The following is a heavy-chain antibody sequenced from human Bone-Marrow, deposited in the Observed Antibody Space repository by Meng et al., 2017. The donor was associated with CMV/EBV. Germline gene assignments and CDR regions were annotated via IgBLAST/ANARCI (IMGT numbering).Heavy chain of an antibody. J-gene: IGHJ4*02. CDR1: GGSFSGYY. D-gene: IGHD2-2*01. V-gene: IGHV4-34*01. CDR3: ARAGYCSSISCYPDD. CDR2: MNHSGST. Sequence: GSLRLSCAVYGGSFSGYYWSWIRQPPGKGLEWIGEMNHSGSTSYNPSLKSRVTISVDTSKNRFSLKLSSVTAADTAVYYCARAGYCSSISCYPDDWGQGQRVTGSS.